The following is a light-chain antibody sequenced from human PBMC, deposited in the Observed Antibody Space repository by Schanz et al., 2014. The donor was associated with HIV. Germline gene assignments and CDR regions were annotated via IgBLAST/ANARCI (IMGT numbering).Light chain of an antibody. Sequence: QSALTQPASVSGSPGQSITISCTGTSSDVGTYNLVSWYQQHPGKAPKLMIYDVSKRPSGVSNRFSGSKSGSTASLTISGLQAEDEADYYCTSYTSSTWVFGGGTKLTVL. CDR3: TSYTSSTWV. J-gene: IGLJ3*02. CDR1: SSDVGTYNL. CDR2: DVS. V-gene: IGLV2-14*02.